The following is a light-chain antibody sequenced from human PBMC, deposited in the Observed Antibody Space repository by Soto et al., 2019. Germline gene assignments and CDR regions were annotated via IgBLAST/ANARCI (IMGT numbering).Light chain of an antibody. CDR1: QSISTY. V-gene: IGKV1-39*01. J-gene: IGKJ1*01. Sequence: DIQMTQSPSSLSASVGDRITISCRASQSISTYLNWYQQKPGTAPRLLIYRASSVKSGVPPRFSGSGSGRDFTLTISSLRPEDIAKYFCQHSYSSPPWTLGQGTKVDI. CDR3: QHSYSSPPWT. CDR2: RAS.